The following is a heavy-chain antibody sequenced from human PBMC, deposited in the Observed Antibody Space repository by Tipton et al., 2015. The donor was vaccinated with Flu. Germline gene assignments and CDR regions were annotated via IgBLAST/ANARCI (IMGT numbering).Heavy chain of an antibody. CDR3: ARVSPGVESWFDP. CDR2: IYTSGST. D-gene: IGHD3-3*01. V-gene: IGHV4-61*02. CDR1: GGSISSGSYY. Sequence: TLSLTCTVSGGSISSGSYYWSWIRQPAGKGLEWIGRIYTSGSTYYNPSLKSRVTISVDTSKNQFSLKLISVTAADTAVYYCARVSPGVESWFDPWGQGTLVTVS. J-gene: IGHJ5*02.